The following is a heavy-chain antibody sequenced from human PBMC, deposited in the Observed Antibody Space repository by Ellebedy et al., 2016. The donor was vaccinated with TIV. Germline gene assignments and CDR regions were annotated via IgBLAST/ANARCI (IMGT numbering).Heavy chain of an antibody. Sequence: ASVKVSXXASGYTFTSYDINWVRQATGQGLEWMGWMNPNSGNTGYAQKFQGRVTMTRNTSISTAYMELSSLRSEDTAVYYCARGRRYFDWLDNWFDPWGQGTLVTVSS. CDR3: ARGRRYFDWLDNWFDP. CDR2: MNPNSGNT. J-gene: IGHJ5*02. D-gene: IGHD3-9*01. CDR1: GYTFTSYD. V-gene: IGHV1-8*01.